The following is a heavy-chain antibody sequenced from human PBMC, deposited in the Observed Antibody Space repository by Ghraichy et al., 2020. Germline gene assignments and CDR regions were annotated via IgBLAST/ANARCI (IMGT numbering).Heavy chain of an antibody. Sequence: GGSLRLSCAVSGFTVSSKFMSWVRQAPGKGLEWVSVIYSGGSTYYADSVKGRFTISGDNSKNTLFLQMNSLRAEDTAVYYCARSRSGWYPIFDYWGQGTLVTVSS. D-gene: IGHD6-19*01. CDR1: GFTVSSKF. V-gene: IGHV3-53*01. J-gene: IGHJ4*02. CDR2: IYSGGST. CDR3: ARSRSGWYPIFDY.